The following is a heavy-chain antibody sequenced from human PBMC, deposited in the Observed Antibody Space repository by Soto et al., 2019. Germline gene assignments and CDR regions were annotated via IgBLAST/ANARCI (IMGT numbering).Heavy chain of an antibody. Sequence: SLRLSCAASGFTFTIYAMSWVRQAPGKGLEWVSGISGSGANTYYADSVKGRFTISRDNSKSTLYLQLNSLRADDTAVYYCASKLTFGASSDYWGQGTQVRVSS. J-gene: IGHJ4*02. CDR1: GFTFTIYA. D-gene: IGHD3-10*01. CDR2: ISGSGANT. CDR3: ASKLTFGASSDY. V-gene: IGHV3-23*01.